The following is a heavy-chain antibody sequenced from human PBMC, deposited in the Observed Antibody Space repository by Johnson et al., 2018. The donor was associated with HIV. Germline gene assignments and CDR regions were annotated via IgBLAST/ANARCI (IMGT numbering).Heavy chain of an antibody. D-gene: IGHD1-7*01. J-gene: IGHJ3*02. CDR3: STDYTYPRITGTTGSAFDI. Sequence: VQLVESGGGLVQPGGSIRLSCATSGFTFSKAWMNWVRQAPGKGLEWVGRIKSKTDGGTTDSAAPVKGRFIISRDDSKNTLYLQMNSLKTEDTAVYYCSTDYTYPRITGTTGSAFDIWGQWTMVTVSS. CDR1: GFTFSKAW. CDR2: IKSKTDGGTT. V-gene: IGHV3-15*01.